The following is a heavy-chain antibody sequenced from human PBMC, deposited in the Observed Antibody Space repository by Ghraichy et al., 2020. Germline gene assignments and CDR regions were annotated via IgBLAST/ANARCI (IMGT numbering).Heavy chain of an antibody. V-gene: IGHV3-66*01. Sequence: GGSLRLSCAASGFTVSSNYMSWVRQAPGKGLEWVSVIYSGGSTYYADSVKDRFTISRDNSKNTLYLQMNSLRAEDRAGYYCVRTKSDFDDFDIWGKGTMVTVSS. CDR2: IYSGGST. J-gene: IGHJ3*02. CDR1: GFTVSSNY. CDR3: VRTKSDFDDFDI.